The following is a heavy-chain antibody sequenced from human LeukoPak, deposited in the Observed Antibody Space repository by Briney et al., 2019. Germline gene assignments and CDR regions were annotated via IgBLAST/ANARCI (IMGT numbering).Heavy chain of an antibody. Sequence: PGGSLRLSCAASGFTFSDYDMHWVRHATGKGLEWVSAIGTAGDTYYTGYVKGRFTISRENAKNSLYLQMNSLRAGDTAVYYCARVAKERVGGVYYFDYWGQGTLVTVSS. V-gene: IGHV3-13*01. CDR3: ARVAKERVGGVYYFDY. J-gene: IGHJ4*02. CDR1: GFTFSDYD. D-gene: IGHD1-1*01. CDR2: IGTAGDT.